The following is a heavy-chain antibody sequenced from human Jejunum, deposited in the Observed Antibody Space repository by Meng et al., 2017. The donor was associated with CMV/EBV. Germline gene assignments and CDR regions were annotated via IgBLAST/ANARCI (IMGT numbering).Heavy chain of an antibody. D-gene: IGHD2-21*01. CDR3: ARGTMYCGGDCFDY. CDR1: GYNFNTYG. CDR2: ITPYDGRT. V-gene: IGHV1-18*01. J-gene: IGHJ4*02. Sequence: GYNFNTYGISWVRQAPGQGLEWMGWITPYDGRTNLAHKFQDRVTMTTDTFMTTGYMELRSLRSDDTAVYYCARGTMYCGGDCFDYWGQGTPVTVSS.